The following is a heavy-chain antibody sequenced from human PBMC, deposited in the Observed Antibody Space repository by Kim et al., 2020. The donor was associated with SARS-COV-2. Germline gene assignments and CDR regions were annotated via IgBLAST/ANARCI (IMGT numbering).Heavy chain of an antibody. J-gene: IGHJ6*02. V-gene: IGHV4-34*01. D-gene: IGHD2-15*01. Sequence: LKGRVTISVDTSKNQFSLKLSAVAAADTAVYYCARGPGLLLYYYYGMDVWGQGTTVTVSS. CDR3: ARGPGLLLYYYYGMDV.